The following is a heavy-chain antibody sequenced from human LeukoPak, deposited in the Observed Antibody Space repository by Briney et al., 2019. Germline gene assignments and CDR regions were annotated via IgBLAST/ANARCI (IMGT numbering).Heavy chain of an antibody. J-gene: IGHJ6*02. CDR3: ARGLFGELLWGRYGMDV. CDR2: ISGSGGST. CDR1: GFTFSSYA. V-gene: IGHV3-23*01. D-gene: IGHD3-10*02. Sequence: QPGGSLRLSCAASGFTFSSYAMSWVRQAPGKGLEWVSAISGSGGSTYYADSVKGRFTISRDNAKNSLYLQMNSLRAEDTAVYYCARGLFGELLWGRYGMDVWGQGTTVTVSS.